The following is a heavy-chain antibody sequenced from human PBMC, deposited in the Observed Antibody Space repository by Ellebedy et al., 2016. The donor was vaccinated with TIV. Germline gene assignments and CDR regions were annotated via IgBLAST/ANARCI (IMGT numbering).Heavy chain of an antibody. Sequence: GGSLRLSXAASGFTFSDYYMTWIRQSPGKGLEFVSYISGSSSHTCYADSVKGRFTISRDNAKNSVYLQMNSLRVDDAALYYCARTRGGEFDYWGQGTLVTVSS. V-gene: IGHV3-11*03. D-gene: IGHD3-10*01. J-gene: IGHJ4*02. CDR1: GFTFSDYY. CDR2: ISGSSSHT. CDR3: ARTRGGEFDY.